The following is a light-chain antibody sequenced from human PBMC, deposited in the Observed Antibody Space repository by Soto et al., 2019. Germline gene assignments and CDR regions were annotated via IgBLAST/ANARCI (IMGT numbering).Light chain of an antibody. CDR2: DAS. CDR1: QSVSSY. J-gene: IGKJ5*01. Sequence: EIVLTQSPVTLSLSPGERATLSYRASQSVSSYLAWYQQKPGQAPRLLIYDASNRATGIPARFSGGGSGTDFTLTIDNLEPEDFAIYYCQQRSKWPPITFGQGTRLEMK. CDR3: QQRSKWPPIT. V-gene: IGKV3-11*01.